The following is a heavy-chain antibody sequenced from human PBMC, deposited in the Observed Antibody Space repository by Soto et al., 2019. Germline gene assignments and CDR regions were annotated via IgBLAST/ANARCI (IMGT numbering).Heavy chain of an antibody. Sequence: ASETLSLTCTVSGGSISSYYWSWIRQPPGKGLEWIGYIYYSGSTNYNPSLKSRVTISVDTSKNQFSLKLSSVTAADTAVYYCARTEGYEGAFDIWGQGTMVTVSS. D-gene: IGHD5-12*01. CDR3: ARTEGYEGAFDI. V-gene: IGHV4-59*08. CDR1: GGSISSYY. CDR2: IYYSGST. J-gene: IGHJ3*02.